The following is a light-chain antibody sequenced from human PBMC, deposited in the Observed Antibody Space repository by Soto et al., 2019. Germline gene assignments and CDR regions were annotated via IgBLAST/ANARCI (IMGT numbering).Light chain of an antibody. CDR3: QQYGSSHPST. CDR2: GAS. V-gene: IGKV3-20*01. J-gene: IGKJ2*02. Sequence: EIVLTQSPGTLSLSPGERATLSCRASQSVSSSYLAWYQQKPGHAPRLLIYGASSRATGIPDRFSGSGSGTDFTLTISRLEPEDFSVYYCQQYGSSHPSTFGQGTKLEIK. CDR1: QSVSSSY.